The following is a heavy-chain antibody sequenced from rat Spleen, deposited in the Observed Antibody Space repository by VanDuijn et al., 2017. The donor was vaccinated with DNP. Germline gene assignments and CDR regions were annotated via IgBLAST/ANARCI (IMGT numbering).Heavy chain of an antibody. V-gene: IGHV3-1*01. Sequence: QLQESGPGLMKPSQSLSLTCSVTGYSITSNYWGWIRKFPGNKMEYIGHISYSGSTNYNPSLKSRFSITRDTSKNQFFLQLNSVTTEDTATYYCARWSRYFDYWGQGVMVTVSS. CDR3: ARWSRYFDY. CDR1: GYSITSNY. J-gene: IGHJ2*01. CDR2: ISYSGST.